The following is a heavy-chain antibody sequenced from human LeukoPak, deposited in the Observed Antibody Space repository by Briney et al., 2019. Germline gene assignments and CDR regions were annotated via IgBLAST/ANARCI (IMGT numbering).Heavy chain of an antibody. V-gene: IGHV1-8*02. CDR3: ARVPTFYGDLDY. CDR2: MNPNSGNT. J-gene: IGHJ4*02. Sequence: ASVKVSCKASGYTFTSYDINWVRQATGQGLEWMGWMNPNSGNTGYAQKFQGRVTMTRDTSISTAYMELSRLRSDDTAVYYCARVPTFYGDLDYWGQGTLVTVSS. CDR1: GYTFTSYD. D-gene: IGHD4-17*01.